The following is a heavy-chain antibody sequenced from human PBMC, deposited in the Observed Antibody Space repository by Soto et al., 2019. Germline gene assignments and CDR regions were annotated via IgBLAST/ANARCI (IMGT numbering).Heavy chain of an antibody. CDR3: ARGREHRGFVY. J-gene: IGHJ4*02. V-gene: IGHV3-53*01. Sequence: EVQLVESGGNLIHPGGSLTLSCAASGFTVSSNYMSWVRQAPGKGLEWVSLIYTGGDTYYADFVKGRFAISKDNSKNMLYLQMNSLSAEDTAVYYCARGREHRGFVYWGQGTLVTVSS. CDR2: IYTGGDT. CDR1: GFTVSSNY. D-gene: IGHD2-21*01.